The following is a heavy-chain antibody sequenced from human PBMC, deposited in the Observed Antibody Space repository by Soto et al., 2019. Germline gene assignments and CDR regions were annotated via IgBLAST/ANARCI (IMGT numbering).Heavy chain of an antibody. D-gene: IGHD3-3*01. Sequence: ASETLSLTCTVSGGSSSRYYWSWIRKPPGKGLGWIGYIYYSGSTNYNPSLKSRVTISVDTSKNQFSLKLSSVTAADTAVYYCARQTGYYDFWSGSSYYYMDVWGKGTTVTVSS. CDR2: IYYSGST. V-gene: IGHV4-59*08. CDR1: GGSSSRYY. CDR3: ARQTGYYDFWSGSSYYYMDV. J-gene: IGHJ6*03.